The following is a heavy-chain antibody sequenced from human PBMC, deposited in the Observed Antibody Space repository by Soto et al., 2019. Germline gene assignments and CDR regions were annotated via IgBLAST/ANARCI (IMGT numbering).Heavy chain of an antibody. J-gene: IGHJ6*02. CDR3: ARDDTGSMDV. V-gene: IGHV3-11*01. D-gene: IGHD2-8*02. Sequence: QVQLVASGGGLVKPGGSLRLACAASGFTFSDYYMIWIRQAPGKGLEWGSYIRHSGSTIYYASSVKGRFTISRDNVKNSLYLQMNSLRAEDTAMYYCARDDTGSMDVWGQGTTVTVSS. CDR1: GFTFSDYY. CDR2: IRHSGSTI.